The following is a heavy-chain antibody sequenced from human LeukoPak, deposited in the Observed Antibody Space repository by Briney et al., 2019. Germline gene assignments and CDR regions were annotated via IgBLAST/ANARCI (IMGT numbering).Heavy chain of an antibody. D-gene: IGHD6-19*01. V-gene: IGHV1-2*02. CDR2: INPNSGGT. J-gene: IGHJ4*02. Sequence: ASVKVSCKASGYTFTGYLLHWVRQAPGQGLEWMGWINPNSGGTNYAQKFQGRVTVTRDTSITTAYMELTRLRSDDTAVYYCARVQWLAPQYYFDYWGQGTLVTVSS. CDR3: ARVQWLAPQYYFDY. CDR1: GYTFTGYL.